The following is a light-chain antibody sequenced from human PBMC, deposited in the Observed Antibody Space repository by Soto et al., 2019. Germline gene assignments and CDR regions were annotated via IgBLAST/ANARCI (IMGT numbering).Light chain of an antibody. Sequence: DIQMTQTPSSLSASVGDRVTITCRASQSISSNLNWCQQKPGKAPKLLIYAASSLQSGVPSRFSGSGSGTDFTLTISSLQPEDFATYSCQQVNVYPSTFGGGSKVDIK. V-gene: IGKV1-39*01. CDR3: QQVNVYPST. CDR1: QSISSN. CDR2: AAS. J-gene: IGKJ4*01.